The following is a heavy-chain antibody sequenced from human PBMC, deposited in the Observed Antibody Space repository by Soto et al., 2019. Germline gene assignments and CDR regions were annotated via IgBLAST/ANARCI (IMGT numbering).Heavy chain of an antibody. D-gene: IGHD7-27*01. Sequence: EVQLVESGGGLVQPGGSLRLSCATSGFILSDCAMNWVRQAPGKGLEWVSYISSSSSVIDYADSVKGRFTVSRDNAKNSLELQKDSLGGEGNAGYYRGRGLSWGSNWYYYMDVWGKGTTVTVSS. J-gene: IGHJ6*03. V-gene: IGHV3-48*01. CDR3: GRGLSWGSNWYYYMDV. CDR2: ISSSSSVI. CDR1: GFILSDCA.